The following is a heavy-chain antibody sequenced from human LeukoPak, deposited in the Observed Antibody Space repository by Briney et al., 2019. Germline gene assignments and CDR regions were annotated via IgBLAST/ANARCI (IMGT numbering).Heavy chain of an antibody. CDR1: GISFGDYA. Sequence: GGSLRLSCTTSGISFGDYAITWVRQAPGKGLEWVGFIRSKAYGATIEYAASVKGRFTISRDDSKSIAYLQMNSLKTEDTAVYYCTRGRSYFEYWGQGTLVTVSS. CDR3: TRGRSYFEY. CDR2: IRSKAYGATI. V-gene: IGHV3-49*04. J-gene: IGHJ4*02.